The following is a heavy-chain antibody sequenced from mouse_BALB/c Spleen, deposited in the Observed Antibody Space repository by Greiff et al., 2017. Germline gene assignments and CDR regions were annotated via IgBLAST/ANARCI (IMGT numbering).Heavy chain of an antibody. CDR1: GYTFSSYW. J-gene: IGHJ2*01. D-gene: IGHD2-4*01. CDR2: ILPGSGST. Sequence: QVQLKQSGAELMKPGASVKISCKATGYTFSSYWIEWVKQRPGHGLEWIGEILPGSGSTNYNEKFKGKATFTADTSSNTAYMQLSSLTSEDSAVYYCARGDYDGSFDYWGQGTTLTVSS. V-gene: IGHV1-9*01. CDR3: ARGDYDGSFDY.